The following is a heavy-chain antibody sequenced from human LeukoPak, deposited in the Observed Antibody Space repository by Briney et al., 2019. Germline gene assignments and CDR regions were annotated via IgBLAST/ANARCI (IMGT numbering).Heavy chain of an antibody. J-gene: IGHJ4*02. D-gene: IGHD2-2*01. V-gene: IGHV1-2*02. CDR3: ARSKYCSSTTCSARRTDY. CDR1: VYTFTGYY. Sequence: ASVKVSCKASVYTFTGYYMHWVRQAPGQGLEWMGWMNPNSGGTNYAQKFQSRVTMTRDTSLSTAYMGLSRLRSDDTAIYYCARSKYCSSTTCSARRTDYWGQGTLVNVSS. CDR2: MNPNSGGT.